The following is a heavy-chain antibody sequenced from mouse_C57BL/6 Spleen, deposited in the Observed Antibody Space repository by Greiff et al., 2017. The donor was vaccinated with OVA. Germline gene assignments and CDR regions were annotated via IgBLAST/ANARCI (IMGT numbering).Heavy chain of an antibody. CDR1: GFTFSSYA. D-gene: IGHD1-1*01. CDR2: ISDGGSYT. J-gene: IGHJ2*01. Sequence: EVKLMESGGGLVKPGGSLKLSCAASGFTFSSYAMSWVRQTPEKRLEWVATISDGGSYTYYPDNVKGRFTLSRDNAKNNLYLQMSHLKSEDTAMYYCAREGSKGFGYWGQGTTLTVSS. V-gene: IGHV5-4*01. CDR3: AREGSKGFGY.